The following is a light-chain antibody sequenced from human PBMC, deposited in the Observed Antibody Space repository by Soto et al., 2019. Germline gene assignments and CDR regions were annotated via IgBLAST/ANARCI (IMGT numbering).Light chain of an antibody. CDR1: SSDVGGYNY. V-gene: IGLV2-14*01. J-gene: IGLJ1*01. CDR3: SSYTSSSTYV. CDR2: EVS. Sequence: QSALTQPASVSGSPGRSITISCTGTSSDVGGYNYVSWYQQHPGKAPKLMIYEVSNRPSGVSNRFSGSKSGNTASLTISGLQAEDEADYYCSSYTSSSTYVFRTGTKVTVL.